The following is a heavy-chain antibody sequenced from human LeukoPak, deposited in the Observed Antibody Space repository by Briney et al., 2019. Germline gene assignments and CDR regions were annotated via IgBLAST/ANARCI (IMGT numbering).Heavy chain of an antibody. CDR3: RAGQQLVQGVWFDP. J-gene: IGHJ5*02. CDR2: ISGSGGST. V-gene: IGHV3-23*01. D-gene: IGHD6-13*01. CDR1: GFTLSSYA. Sequence: PGGSLRLSCAASGFTLSSYAMNWVRQAPGKGLEWVSAISGSGGSTYYADSVKGRFTISRDNSKNTLYLQMNSLRAEDTAVYYCRAGQQLVQGVWFDPWGQGTLVTVSS.